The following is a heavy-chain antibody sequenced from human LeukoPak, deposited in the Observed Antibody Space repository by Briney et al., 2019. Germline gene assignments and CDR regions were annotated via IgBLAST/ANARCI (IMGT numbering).Heavy chain of an antibody. CDR3: AKSVGYSYGYDAFDI. J-gene: IGHJ3*02. V-gene: IGHV3-23*01. D-gene: IGHD5-18*01. CDR1: GFTFSTYA. CDR2: ISGSGGST. Sequence: GGSLRLSCAASGFTFSTYAMRWVRQAPGKGLEWVSLISGSGGSTYYADSVKGRFTISRDNSKNTLYLQMNSLRAEDTAVYYCAKSVGYSYGYDAFDIWGQGTMVTVSS.